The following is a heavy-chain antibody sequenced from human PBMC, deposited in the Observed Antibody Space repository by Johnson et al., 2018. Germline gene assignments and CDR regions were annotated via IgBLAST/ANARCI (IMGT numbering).Heavy chain of an antibody. CDR1: GFTVSNNY. Sequence: VQLVESGGGLVQPGGSLRLSCAASGFTVSNNYMSWVRQAPGKGLEWVSIIYSGGSTYYADSVKGRFTISRDNAKNSLYLQLDSLRPEDTALYYCAGELGENWGQGTLVTVSS. V-gene: IGHV3-66*02. CDR2: IYSGGST. J-gene: IGHJ1*01. D-gene: IGHD3-10*01. CDR3: AGELGEN.